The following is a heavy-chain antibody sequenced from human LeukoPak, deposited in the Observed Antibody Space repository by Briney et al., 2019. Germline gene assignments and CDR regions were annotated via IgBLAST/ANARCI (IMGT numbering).Heavy chain of an antibody. V-gene: IGHV3-53*01. CDR3: AREVRHDYGDYGAHYYFDY. CDR2: IYSGGST. CDR1: GFTVSSNY. Sequence: PGGSLRLSCAASGFTVSSNYMSWVRQAPGKGLEWVSVIYSGGSTYYADSVKGRFTISKDNSKNTLYLQMNSLRAEDTAVYYCAREVRHDYGDYGAHYYFDYWGQGTLVTVSS. D-gene: IGHD4-17*01. J-gene: IGHJ4*02.